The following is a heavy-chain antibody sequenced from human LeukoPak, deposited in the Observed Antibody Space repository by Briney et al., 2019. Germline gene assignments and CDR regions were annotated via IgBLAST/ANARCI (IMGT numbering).Heavy chain of an antibody. CDR1: GFTFDDYA. CDR2: ISWNSGSI. J-gene: IGHJ4*02. CDR3: ARDSRIAGPPLDY. Sequence: GRSLRLSCAASGFTFDDYAMRWVRQAPGKGLEWVSGISWNSGSIGYADSVKGRFTISRDNAKNSLYLQMNSLRAEDTAVYYCARDSRIAGPPLDYWGQGTLVTVSS. D-gene: IGHD1-14*01. V-gene: IGHV3-9*01.